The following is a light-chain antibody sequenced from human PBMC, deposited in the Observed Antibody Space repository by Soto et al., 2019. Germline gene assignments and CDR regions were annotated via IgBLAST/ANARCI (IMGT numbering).Light chain of an antibody. CDR2: RDT. Sequence: SYELTQPLSVSVALGQTARITCGGNNIGSKNVHWYQLNPGQAPVLVIYRDTNRPSGIPERFSGSNSGNTATLAISRAQAGDDADYYCQVWDSSTVVFGGRTKLTVL. CDR3: QVWDSSTVV. V-gene: IGLV3-9*01. CDR1: NIGSKN. J-gene: IGLJ2*01.